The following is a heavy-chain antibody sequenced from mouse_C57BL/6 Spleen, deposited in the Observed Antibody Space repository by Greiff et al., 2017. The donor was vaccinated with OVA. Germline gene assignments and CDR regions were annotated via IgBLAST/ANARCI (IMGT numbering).Heavy chain of an antibody. V-gene: IGHV5-15*01. D-gene: IGHD3-2*02. CDR1: GFTFSDYG. J-gene: IGHJ2*01. CDR2: ISNLAYSI. CDR3: ARRTGSGYLDY. Sequence: EVQGVESGGGLVQPGGSLKLSCAASGFTFSDYGMAWVRQAPRKGPEWVAFISNLAYSIYYADTVTGRFTISRENAKNTLCLEMSSLRSEDTAVYYCARRTGSGYLDYWGQGTTLTVSS.